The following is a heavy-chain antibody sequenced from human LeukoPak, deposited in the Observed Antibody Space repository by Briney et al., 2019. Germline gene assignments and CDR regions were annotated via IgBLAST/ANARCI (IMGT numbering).Heavy chain of an antibody. CDR1: GFTFSSYS. CDR3: VRYYTRHSWYFDL. J-gene: IGHJ2*01. Sequence: GGSLRLSCAASGFTFSSYSMNWVRQAPGKGLEWVANIKPDEGEKYYVDSVKGRFTVSRDNAKNSLYLQMNSLRAEDTAVYCCVRYYTRHSWYFDLWGRGTLVTVSS. D-gene: IGHD3-10*01. CDR2: IKPDEGEK. V-gene: IGHV3-7*01.